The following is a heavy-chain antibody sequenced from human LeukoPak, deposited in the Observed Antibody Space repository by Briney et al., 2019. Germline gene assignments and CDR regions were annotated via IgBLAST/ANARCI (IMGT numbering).Heavy chain of an antibody. CDR1: GPSISGSY. CDR2: MYNSGST. CDR3: ARGIESYGDYVY. D-gene: IGHD4-17*01. J-gene: IGHJ4*02. Sequence: PTETLSLTCTVSGPSISGSYWSWIPQPPGKGLEWISYMYNSGSTNSNPSLTSRVSTSIDTSKNQCSLKLSSLSAADTAIYYCARGIESYGDYVYWGQGNLVTVSS. V-gene: IGHV4-59*01.